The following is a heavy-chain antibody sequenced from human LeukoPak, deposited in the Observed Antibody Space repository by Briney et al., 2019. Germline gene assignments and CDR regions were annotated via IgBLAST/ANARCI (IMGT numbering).Heavy chain of an antibody. J-gene: IGHJ4*02. V-gene: IGHV3-48*03. D-gene: IGHD2-15*01. CDR3: ARDPPPKYCSGGSCHYLLYFDY. CDR2: IDSSGSTI. CDR1: GFTFSSYE. Sequence: GGSLRLSCAASGFTFSSYEMNWVRQAPGKGLEWVSYIDSSGSTIHYADSVKGRFTISRDNAKNSLYLQMNSLRAEDTAVYYCARDPPPKYCSGGSCHYLLYFDYWGQGTLVTVSS.